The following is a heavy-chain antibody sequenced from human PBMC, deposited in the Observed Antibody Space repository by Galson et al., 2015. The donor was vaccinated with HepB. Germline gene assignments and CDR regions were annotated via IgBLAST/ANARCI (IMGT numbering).Heavy chain of an antibody. D-gene: IGHD2-21*02. Sequence: SLRLSCAASGFTFSSYSMNWVRQAPGKGLEWVSSISSSSSYIYYADSVKGRFTISRDNAKNSLYLQMNSLRAEDTAVYYCASLLAYCGGDCYSNYYYYGMYVVGQGTTVTVSS. CDR1: GFTFSSYS. CDR3: ASLLAYCGGDCYSNYYYYGMYV. CDR2: ISSSSSYI. J-gene: IGHJ6*02. V-gene: IGHV3-21*01.